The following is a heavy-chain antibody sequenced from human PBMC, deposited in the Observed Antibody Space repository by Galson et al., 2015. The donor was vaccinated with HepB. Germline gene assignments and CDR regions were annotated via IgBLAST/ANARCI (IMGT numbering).Heavy chain of an antibody. CDR1: GFTFSSYW. D-gene: IGHD7-27*01. J-gene: IGHJ6*02. V-gene: IGHV3-74*01. Sequence: SLRLSCAASGFTFSSYWMHWVRQVPGKGLVWVSRFNSDGSSTTYADSVKGRFTNSRDSAKKTMYLQMNSLRAEDTAVYYCASSSLGTAYYYGMDVWGQGTTVIVSS. CDR2: FNSDGSST. CDR3: ASSSLGTAYYYGMDV.